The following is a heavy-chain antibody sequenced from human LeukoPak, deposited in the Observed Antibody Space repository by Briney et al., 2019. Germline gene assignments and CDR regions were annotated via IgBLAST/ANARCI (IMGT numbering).Heavy chain of an antibody. Sequence: GGSLRLSCAASGFTFSSYAMHWVRQAPGKGLEWVAVISYDGSNKYYADSVKGRFTISRDNSKNTLYLQMNSLRAEDTVVYYCVPYYYYMDVWGKGTTVTISS. J-gene: IGHJ6*03. CDR2: ISYDGSNK. CDR3: VPYYYYMDV. CDR1: GFTFSSYA. V-gene: IGHV3-30*04.